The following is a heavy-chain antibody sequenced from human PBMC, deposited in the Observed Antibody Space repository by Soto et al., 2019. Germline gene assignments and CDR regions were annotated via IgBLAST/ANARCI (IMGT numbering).Heavy chain of an antibody. Sequence: SETLSLTCAVYGGSFSGSYWSWIRQPPGKGLEWIGEINHSGSTNYNPSLKSRVTISVDTSKNQFSLKLSSVTTADTAVYYCARGLGIWGSYRGSYYYYYYMDVWGKGTTVTVSS. CDR2: INHSGST. D-gene: IGHD3-16*02. V-gene: IGHV4-34*01. CDR3: ARGLGIWGSYRGSYYYYYYMDV. J-gene: IGHJ6*03. CDR1: GGSFSGSY.